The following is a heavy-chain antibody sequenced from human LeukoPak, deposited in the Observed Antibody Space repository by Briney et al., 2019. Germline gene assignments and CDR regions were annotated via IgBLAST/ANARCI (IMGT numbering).Heavy chain of an antibody. CDR2: IYYSGST. J-gene: IGHJ4*02. V-gene: IGHV4-61*05. D-gene: IGHD2-2*01. CDR3: ARGYCSSTSCPGGFDY. Sequence: PSETLSLTCTVSGGSISSSSYYWGWIRQPPGKGLEWIGYIYYSGSTNYNPSLKSRVTISVDTSKNQFSLKLSSVTAADTAVYYCARGYCSSTSCPGGFDYWGQGTLVTVSS. CDR1: GGSISSSSYY.